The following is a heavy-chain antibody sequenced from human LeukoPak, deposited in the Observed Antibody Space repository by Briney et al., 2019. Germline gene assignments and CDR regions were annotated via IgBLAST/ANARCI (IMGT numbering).Heavy chain of an antibody. CDR1: GGSMSSSSHY. D-gene: IGHD6-6*01. J-gene: IGHJ4*02. CDR3: ARNSIAADFDY. CDR2: IYYRGST. Sequence: SETLSLTCTVSGGSMSSSSHYWGWIRQPPGKGLEWIGSIYYRGSTYYNPSLKSRVTISVDTSKNQFSLKLSSVTAADTAVYYCARNSIAADFDYWGQGTLVTVSS. V-gene: IGHV4-39*07.